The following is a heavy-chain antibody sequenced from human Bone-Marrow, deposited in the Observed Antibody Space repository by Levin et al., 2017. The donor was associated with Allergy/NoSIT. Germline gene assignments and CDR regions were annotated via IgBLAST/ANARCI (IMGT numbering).Heavy chain of an antibody. CDR1: GFTFSSYA. CDR2: ISGSGGST. CDR3: ATGAAKNTAMAAIFDY. Sequence: GGSLRLSCAASGFTFSSYAMSWVRQAPGKGLEWVSAISGSGGSTYYADSVKGRFTISRDNSKNTLYLQMNSLRAEDTAVYYCATGAAKNTAMAAIFDYWGQGTLVTVSS. V-gene: IGHV3-23*01. J-gene: IGHJ4*02. D-gene: IGHD5-18*01.